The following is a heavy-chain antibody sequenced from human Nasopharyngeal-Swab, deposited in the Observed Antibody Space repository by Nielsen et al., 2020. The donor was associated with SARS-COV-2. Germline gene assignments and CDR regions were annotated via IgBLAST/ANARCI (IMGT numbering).Heavy chain of an antibody. CDR2: ISSSSSTV. V-gene: IGHV3-48*01. CDR1: GFTFSSYS. Sequence: GESLKISCGASGFTFSSYSMNWVRQAPGKGLEWVSYISSSSSTVYYAASVKGRFTISRDNAKNSLYLQMNSLRAEDTAVYYCARDWGSRITIFGVVIRHTMDVWGKGTTVTVSS. CDR3: ARDWGSRITIFGVVIRHTMDV. J-gene: IGHJ6*03. D-gene: IGHD3-3*01.